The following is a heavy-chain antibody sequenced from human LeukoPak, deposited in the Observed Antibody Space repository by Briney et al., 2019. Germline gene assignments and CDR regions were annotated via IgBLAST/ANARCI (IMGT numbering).Heavy chain of an antibody. CDR1: GFTFSSYS. J-gene: IGHJ5*02. V-gene: IGHV3-66*02. CDR2: IYSGGST. Sequence: GGSLRLSCAASGFTFSSYSMNWVRQAPGKGLEWVSVIYSGGSTYYADSVKGRFTISRDNSKNTLYLQMNSLRAEDTAVYYCARGAGSVVVAATGLNNWFDPWGQGTLVTVSS. CDR3: ARGAGSVVVAATGLNNWFDP. D-gene: IGHD2-15*01.